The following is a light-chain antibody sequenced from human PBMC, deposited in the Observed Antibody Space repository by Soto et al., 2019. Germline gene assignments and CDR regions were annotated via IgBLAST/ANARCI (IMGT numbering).Light chain of an antibody. CDR1: NSNIGAGYD. V-gene: IGLV1-40*01. J-gene: IGLJ3*02. CDR3: QSYDSSLSGWV. Sequence: QSVLTQPPSVSGAPGQRVTISCTGYNSNIGAGYDVHWYQQLPGTAPKLLIYCNSNRPSGVPDRFSASKSCTSASLAITGRQAEDEADDYCQSYDSSLSGWVFGGGTKLTVL. CDR2: CNS.